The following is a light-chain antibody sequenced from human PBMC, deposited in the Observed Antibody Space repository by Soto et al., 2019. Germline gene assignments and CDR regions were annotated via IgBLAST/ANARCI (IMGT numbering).Light chain of an antibody. V-gene: IGLV2-14*03. Sequence: NSRDVGSYNSVSWYQQYPGKAPKLMIHDVNNRPSGISDRFSGSKSGNTASLTISGLQAEDEADYYCSSFTSSTSYVFGTGTKVTVL. CDR2: DVN. CDR3: SSFTSSTSYV. CDR1: SRDVGSYNS. J-gene: IGLJ1*01.